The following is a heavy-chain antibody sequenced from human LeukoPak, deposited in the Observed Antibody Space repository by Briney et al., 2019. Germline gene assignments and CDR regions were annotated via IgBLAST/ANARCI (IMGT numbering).Heavy chain of an antibody. J-gene: IGHJ3*02. V-gene: IGHV3-53*01. CDR1: GFTVSSNY. Sequence: GGSLRLSCAASGFTVSSNYMSWVRQAPGKGLEWVSVIYSGGSTYYADSVKGRFTISRDNSKNTLYLQMNSLRAEDTAVYYCARDHSSSGQPGDAFNIWGQGTMVTVSS. D-gene: IGHD6-19*01. CDR3: ARDHSSSGQPGDAFNI. CDR2: IYSGGST.